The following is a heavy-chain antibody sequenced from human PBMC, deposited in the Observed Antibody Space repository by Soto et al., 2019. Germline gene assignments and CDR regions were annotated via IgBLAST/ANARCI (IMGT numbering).Heavy chain of an antibody. CDR2: ISGTGGST. D-gene: IGHD6-19*01. Sequence: PGGSLRLSCAASGLTFSNHAMSWVRQAPGKGLEWVSAISGTGGSTYYADSVKGRFTISRDNSKNTLYLQMNSLRAEDTAVYYCAKEKWVAWIKYGMDVWGHGTTVTVSS. V-gene: IGHV3-23*01. CDR1: GLTFSNHA. J-gene: IGHJ6*02. CDR3: AKEKWVAWIKYGMDV.